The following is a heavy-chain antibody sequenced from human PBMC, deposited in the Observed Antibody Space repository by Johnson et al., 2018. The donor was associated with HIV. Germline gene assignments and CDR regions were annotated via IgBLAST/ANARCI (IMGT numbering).Heavy chain of an antibody. CDR1: GFTFSSYA. V-gene: IGHV3-23*04. CDR3: ARKRCGGDCYSWVDDAFDI. J-gene: IGHJ3*02. CDR2: ISWNSGSI. D-gene: IGHD2-21*02. Sequence: DVQLVESGGGVVQTGRSLRLSCVASGFTFSSYAMSWIRQAPGKGLEWVSGISWNSGSIGYADSVKGRFTISRDNSKNTLYLQMNSLRAEDTAVYYCARKRCGGDCYSWVDDAFDIWGQGTMVTVSS.